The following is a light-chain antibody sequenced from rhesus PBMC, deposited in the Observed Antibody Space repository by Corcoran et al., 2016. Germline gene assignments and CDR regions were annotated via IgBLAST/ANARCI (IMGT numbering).Light chain of an antibody. CDR1: QGISKD. V-gene: IGKV1-25*01. J-gene: IGKJ1*01. CDR3: QHYYSNPWT. CDR2: EAS. Sequence: DIQMTQSPSSLSASVGDRVTITCRASQGISKDLAWYQQKPGETPKLLNYEASSLQSGIPSRFSGSGSGTDFTLTISSLQPADFATYYCQHYYSNPWTFGQGTKVEI.